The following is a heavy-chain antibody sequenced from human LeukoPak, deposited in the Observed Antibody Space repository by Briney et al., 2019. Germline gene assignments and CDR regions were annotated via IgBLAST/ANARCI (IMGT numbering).Heavy chain of an antibody. CDR2: IYYSGST. V-gene: IGHV4-39*01. J-gene: IGHJ6*03. D-gene: IGHD2-15*01. CDR3: ARGYCSGGSCYSSYYYSYMDV. CDR1: GGSISSSSYY. Sequence: SETLSLTCTVSGGSISSSSYYWGWIRQPPGKGLEWIGSIYYSGSTYYNPSLKSRVTISVDTSKNQFSLKLSSVTAADTAVYYCARGYCSGGSCYSSYYYSYMDVWGKGTTVTVSS.